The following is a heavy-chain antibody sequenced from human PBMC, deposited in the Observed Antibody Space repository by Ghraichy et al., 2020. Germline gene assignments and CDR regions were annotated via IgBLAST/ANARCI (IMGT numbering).Heavy chain of an antibody. CDR2: ISWNSGSI. Sequence: GGSLRLSCAASGFTFDDYAMHWVRQAPGKGLEWVSGISWNSGSIGYADSVKGRFTISRDNAKNSLYLQMNSLRAEDTALYYCAKGVSGGSCCDYWGQGTLVTVSS. CDR3: AKGVSGGSCCDY. D-gene: IGHD2-15*01. J-gene: IGHJ4*02. V-gene: IGHV3-9*01. CDR1: GFTFDDYA.